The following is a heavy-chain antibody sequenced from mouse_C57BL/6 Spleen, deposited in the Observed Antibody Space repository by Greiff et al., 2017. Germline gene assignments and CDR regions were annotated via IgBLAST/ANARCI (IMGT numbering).Heavy chain of an antibody. CDR2: ISSGSSTI. V-gene: IGHV5-17*01. CDR1: GFTFSDYG. CDR3: ARKGVVAPYYAMDY. J-gene: IGHJ4*01. D-gene: IGHD1-1*01. Sequence: EVKLVESGGGLVKPGGSLKLSCAASGFTFSDYGLHWVRQSPEKGLEWVAYISSGSSTIYYEDTVKGRFTISRDNAKNTLFLKMTSLRSENTAMYYCARKGVVAPYYAMDYWGQGTSVTVSS.